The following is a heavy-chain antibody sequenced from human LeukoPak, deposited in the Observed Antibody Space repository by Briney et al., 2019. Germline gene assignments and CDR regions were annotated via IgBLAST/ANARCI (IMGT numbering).Heavy chain of an antibody. V-gene: IGHV4-39*07. CDR2: IYHGGST. D-gene: IGHD5-18*01. Sequence: SETLSLTCSVSGGSVSSSSNYWGWIRQPPGKGLEWIGEIYHGGSTNYNPSLKSRVTISVDKSKNQFSLKLSSVTAADTALYYCARTSNGIDYWGQGTLVTVSS. J-gene: IGHJ4*02. CDR3: ARTSNGIDY. CDR1: GGSVSSSSNY.